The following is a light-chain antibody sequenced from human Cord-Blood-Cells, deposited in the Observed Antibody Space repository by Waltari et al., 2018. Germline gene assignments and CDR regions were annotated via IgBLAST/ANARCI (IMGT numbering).Light chain of an antibody. J-gene: IGLJ2*01. V-gene: IGLV2-23*01. CDR3: CSYAGSSTVV. CDR1: SSDVGSYNF. CDR2: EGS. Sequence: QSPLTQPASGSGFPGKSITISCPGTSSDVGSYNFVSWYQQPPGKAPKLMIYEGSTRPSGVSNRFSGSKSGNTASLTISGLQAEDEADYYCCSYAGSSTVVFGGGTKLTVL.